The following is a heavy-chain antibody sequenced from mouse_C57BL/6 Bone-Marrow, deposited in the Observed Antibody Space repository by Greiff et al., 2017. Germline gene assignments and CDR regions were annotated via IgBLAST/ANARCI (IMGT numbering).Heavy chain of an antibody. Sequence: VQLQQSGAELARPGASVKLSCKASGYTFTSYGISWVKQRTGQGLEWIGEIYPRSGNTYYNEKFKGKATLTADKSSSTAYMELRSLTSEDSAVYFCARFPIYYYGSSNWYFDVWGTGTTVTVSS. V-gene: IGHV1-81*01. J-gene: IGHJ1*03. CDR1: GYTFTSYG. CDR2: IYPRSGNT. CDR3: ARFPIYYYGSSNWYFDV. D-gene: IGHD1-1*01.